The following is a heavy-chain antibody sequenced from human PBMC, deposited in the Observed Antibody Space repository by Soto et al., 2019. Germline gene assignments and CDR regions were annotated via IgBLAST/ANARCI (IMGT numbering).Heavy chain of an antibody. CDR1: GGSISSSSYY. CDR3: ARLRVYGGYDSEIDY. D-gene: IGHD5-12*01. CDR2: IYYSGST. V-gene: IGHV4-39*01. Sequence: SETLSLTCTVSGGSISSSSYYWGWIRQPPGKGLEWIGSIYYSGSTYYNPSLKSRVTISVDTSKNQFSLKLSSVTAADTAVYYCARLRVYGGYDSEIDYWGQGTLVTVSS. J-gene: IGHJ4*02.